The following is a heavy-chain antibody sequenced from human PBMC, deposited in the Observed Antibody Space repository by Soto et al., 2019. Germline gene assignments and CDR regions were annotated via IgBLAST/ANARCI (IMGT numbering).Heavy chain of an antibody. CDR1: NYNFTNYA. V-gene: IGHV1-18*01. Sequence: ASVKVSCKTSNYNFTNYAITWVRQAPGQGLEWVGWISTYNGNTKSAQNLQGRVTITADESTSTASMELSSLRSEDTALYYCARARAERERSYDFWSGSFDSWGPGTLVTVSS. CDR3: ARARAERERSYDFWSGSFDS. D-gene: IGHD3-3*01. CDR2: ISTYNGNT. J-gene: IGHJ4*02.